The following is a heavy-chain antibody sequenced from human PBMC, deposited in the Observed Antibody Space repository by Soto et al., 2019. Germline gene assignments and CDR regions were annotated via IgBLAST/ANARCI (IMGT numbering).Heavy chain of an antibody. CDR1: GGTFSSYA. Sequence: QVQLVQSGAEVKKPGSSVKVSCKASGGTFSSYAISWVRQAPGQGLEWMGGIIPIFGTANYAQKFQGRVTITADKSTSTAYMELSSLRSEDTAVYYCTHSGYVWGSYRHLPGGMDVWGQGTTVTVSS. J-gene: IGHJ6*02. D-gene: IGHD3-16*02. V-gene: IGHV1-69*06. CDR3: THSGYVWGSYRHLPGGMDV. CDR2: IIPIFGTA.